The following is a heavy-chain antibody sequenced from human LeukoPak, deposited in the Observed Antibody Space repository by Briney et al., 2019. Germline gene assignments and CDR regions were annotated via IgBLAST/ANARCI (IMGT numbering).Heavy chain of an antibody. D-gene: IGHD2-21*02. CDR1: GFTFSSYG. J-gene: IGHJ3*02. Sequence: GGSLRLSCAASGFTFSSYGMHWVRQAPGKGLEWVAVIWYDGSNKYYADSVKGRFTISRDNSKNTLYLQMNSLRAEDTAVYYCARGLAYCGGDCYLDAFDIWGQGTMVTVSS. CDR2: IWYDGSNK. V-gene: IGHV3-33*01. CDR3: ARGLAYCGGDCYLDAFDI.